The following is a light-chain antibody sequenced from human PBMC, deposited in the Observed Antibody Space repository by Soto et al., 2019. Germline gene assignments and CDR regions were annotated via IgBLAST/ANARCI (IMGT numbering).Light chain of an antibody. V-gene: IGKV1-39*01. J-gene: IGKJ5*01. Sequence: DIQMTQSPSSLSASVGDRVTITCRASQSISSYFNWYQQKPGKAPKLLIHAASSLQSGVPSRFSGSGSATDFPLTIRSLQPEDFATYYCQQSYLTPITFGQGTRLEI. CDR2: AAS. CDR3: QQSYLTPIT. CDR1: QSISSY.